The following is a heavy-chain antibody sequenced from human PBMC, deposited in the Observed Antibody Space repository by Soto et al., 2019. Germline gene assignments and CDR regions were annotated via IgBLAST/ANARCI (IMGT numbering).Heavy chain of an antibody. CDR3: ARRVDYGDYDGGFDY. CDR2: IHYSGST. Sequence: QVQLQESGPGLVKPSETLSLTCTVSGGSISSYYWSWIRQPPGKGLEWIGYIHYSGSTNCNPSLKSRVSISVVTSKNQFSLKLSSVTAADTAVYYCARRVDYGDYDGGFDYWGQGTLVTVSS. J-gene: IGHJ4*02. CDR1: GGSISSYY. D-gene: IGHD4-17*01. V-gene: IGHV4-59*08.